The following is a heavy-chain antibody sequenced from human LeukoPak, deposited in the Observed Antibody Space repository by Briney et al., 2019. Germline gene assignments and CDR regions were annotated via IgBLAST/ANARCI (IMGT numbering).Heavy chain of an antibody. CDR2: IWYDGSNK. Sequence: PGGSLRLSCAASGFAFSSYGMHWVRQAPGKGLEWVAVIWYDGSNKYYADSVKGRFTISRDNSKNTLYLQMNSLRAEDTAVYYCARDQVPAAYFDYWGQGTLVTVSS. CDR3: ARDQVPAAYFDY. D-gene: IGHD2-2*01. V-gene: IGHV3-33*01. CDR1: GFAFSSYG. J-gene: IGHJ4*02.